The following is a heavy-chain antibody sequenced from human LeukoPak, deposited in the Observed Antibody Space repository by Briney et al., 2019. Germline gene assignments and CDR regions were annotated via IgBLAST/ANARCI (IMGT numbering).Heavy chain of an antibody. CDR2: IYYSGST. Sequence: PSETLSLTCTVSGGSISSYYWSWIRQPPGKGLEWIGYIYYSGSTNYNPSLKSRVTISVDTSKNQFSLKLSSVTAADTAVYYCARQDRDYYYYMDVWGKGTTVTISS. D-gene: IGHD3-10*01. CDR1: GGSISSYY. J-gene: IGHJ6*03. V-gene: IGHV4-59*08. CDR3: ARQDRDYYYYMDV.